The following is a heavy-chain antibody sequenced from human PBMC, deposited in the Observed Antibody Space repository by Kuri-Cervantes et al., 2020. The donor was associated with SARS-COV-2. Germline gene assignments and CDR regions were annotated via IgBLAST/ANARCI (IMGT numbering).Heavy chain of an antibody. CDR3: AREIWYSSSLHYFDY. D-gene: IGHD6-13*01. V-gene: IGHV3-21*01. J-gene: IGHJ4*02. CDR1: GFSFSSYS. CDR2: ISSSSSYI. Sequence: GGSLRLSCTPSGFSFSSYSMSWVRQAPGKGLEWVSSISSSSSYIYYADSVKGRFPISRDNAKISLYLQMNSLRAEDTAVYYCAREIWYSSSLHYFDYWGQGTLVTVSS.